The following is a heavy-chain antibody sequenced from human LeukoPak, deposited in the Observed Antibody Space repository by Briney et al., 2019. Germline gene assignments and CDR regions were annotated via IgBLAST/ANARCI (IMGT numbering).Heavy chain of an antibody. V-gene: IGHV1-18*04. Sequence: ASVKVSCKASGYTFIGYYMHWVRQAPGQGLEWMGWISAYNGNTNYAQKLQGRVTMTTDTSTSTAYMELRSLRSDDTAVYYCARDLGGGIVVVPAAHWGQGTLVTVSS. J-gene: IGHJ4*02. CDR2: ISAYNGNT. CDR1: GYTFIGYY. D-gene: IGHD2-2*01. CDR3: ARDLGGGIVVVPAAH.